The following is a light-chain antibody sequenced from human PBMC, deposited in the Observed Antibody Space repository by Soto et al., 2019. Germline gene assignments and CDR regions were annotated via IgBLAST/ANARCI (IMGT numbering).Light chain of an antibody. CDR3: QQYTNWPKT. J-gene: IGKJ1*01. CDR2: GAS. CDR1: QSVRSS. Sequence: EIVLTQSPGTLSVSPGERATLSCRASQSVRSSIAWYQHKPGQAPRLLIYGASTRATGIPARISGSGSGTEFTLTISSLQSEDFAVYYCQQYTNWPKTFGQGTKVDIK. V-gene: IGKV3-15*01.